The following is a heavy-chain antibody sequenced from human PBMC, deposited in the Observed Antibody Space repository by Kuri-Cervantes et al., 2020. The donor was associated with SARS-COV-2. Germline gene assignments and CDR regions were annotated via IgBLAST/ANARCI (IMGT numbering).Heavy chain of an antibody. CDR2: INPSGGST. J-gene: IGHJ4*02. D-gene: IGHD3-3*01. V-gene: IGHV1-46*01. Sequence: ASVKVSCKASGYTFTSYYMHWVRQAPGQGLEWMGIINPSGGSTSYAQKFQGRVTMTRDTSTSTAYMELSSLRSEDTAVYYCATTIFGVVPRDWGQGTLVTVSS. CDR3: ATTIFGVVPRD. CDR1: GYTFTSYY.